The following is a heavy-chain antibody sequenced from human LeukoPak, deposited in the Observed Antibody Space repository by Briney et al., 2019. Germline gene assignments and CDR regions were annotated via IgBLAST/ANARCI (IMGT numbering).Heavy chain of an antibody. V-gene: IGHV4-39*07. CDR1: GGSISSSLYH. J-gene: IGHJ4*02. Sequence: SETLSLTCTVSGGSISSSLYHWGWIRQSPGKNLEWLGSIYYTGTTHYNPSLKSRVTISVDTSKNQFSLKLSSVTAADTAVYYCARGRGYYGSGTKVGVDYWGQGTLVTVSS. CDR2: IYYTGTT. D-gene: IGHD3-10*01. CDR3: ARGRGYYGSGTKVGVDY.